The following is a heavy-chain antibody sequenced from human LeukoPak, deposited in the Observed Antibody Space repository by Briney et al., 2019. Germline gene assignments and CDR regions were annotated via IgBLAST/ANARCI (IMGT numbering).Heavy chain of an antibody. CDR2: IRGKANSYAT. Sequence: GGSLRLSCAASGFTFSGSAMHWVRQASGKGLEWVGRIRGKANSYATAYAASVKGRFTISRDDSKNTAYLQMNSLKTEDTAVYYFTRRYYYDSSGYQPSDAFDIWGQGTMVTVSS. CDR1: GFTFSGSA. D-gene: IGHD3-22*01. CDR3: TRRYYYDSSGYQPSDAFDI. J-gene: IGHJ3*02. V-gene: IGHV3-73*01.